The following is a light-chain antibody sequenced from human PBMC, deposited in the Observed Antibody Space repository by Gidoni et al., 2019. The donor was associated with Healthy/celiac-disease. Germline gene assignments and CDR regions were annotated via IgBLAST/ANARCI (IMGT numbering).Light chain of an antibody. CDR3: QQYDNLPYT. J-gene: IGKJ2*01. Sequence: DIQMTPSRSSLSASVGDRVTSTCQASQDISNYLNWYQQKPGKAPKLLIYDASNLETGVPSRFSGSGSGTDFTFTISRLQPEDVATYYCQQYDNLPYTFGQGTKLEIK. CDR2: DAS. CDR1: QDISNY. V-gene: IGKV1-33*01.